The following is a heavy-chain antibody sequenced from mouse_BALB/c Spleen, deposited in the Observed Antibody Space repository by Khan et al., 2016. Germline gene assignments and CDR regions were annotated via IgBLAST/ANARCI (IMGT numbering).Heavy chain of an antibody. CDR2: INPSSSYT. J-gene: IGHJ2*01. D-gene: IGHD1-1*01. CDR1: GYSFTSYT. Sequence: QIQLQQSGAELARPGASVKMSCKASGYSFTSYTMHWVKQRPGQGLEWLGFINPSSSYTNYTQNFKDKATLTADKSSSTAYMQLSSLTSEDSAVYCCARESTTGVAPLDYWGQGTTLTVSS. V-gene: IGHV1-4*01. CDR3: ARESTTGVAPLDY.